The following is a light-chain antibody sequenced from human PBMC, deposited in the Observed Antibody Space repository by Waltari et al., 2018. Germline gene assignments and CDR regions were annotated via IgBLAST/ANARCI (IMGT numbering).Light chain of an antibody. CDR1: QTTSGRNT. CDR3: AAWDDSLNGPV. V-gene: IGLV1-44*01. CDR2: SNK. J-gene: IGLJ2*01. Sequence: QSVLTPPPSPSRTPRRRALIPCSARQTTSGRNTGNWYQQLPGTAPTLLIYSNKQRPSGVPDRFSGSKSGTSASLAISGLQSEDEADYYCAAWDDSLNGPVFGGGTKLTVL.